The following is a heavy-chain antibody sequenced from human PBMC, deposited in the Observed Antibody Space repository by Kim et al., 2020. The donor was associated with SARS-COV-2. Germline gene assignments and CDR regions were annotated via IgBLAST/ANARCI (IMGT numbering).Heavy chain of an antibody. D-gene: IGHD2-21*01. CDR1: GFTFSSYA. Sequence: GGSLRLSCAASGFTFSSYAMSWVRQAPGKGLEWVSAISGSGGSTYYADSVKGRFTISRDNSKNTLYLQMNSLRAEDTAVYYCAKSHFEVVMIGWGAFDIWGQGTMVTVSS. V-gene: IGHV3-23*01. J-gene: IGHJ3*02. CDR2: ISGSGGST. CDR3: AKSHFEVVMIGWGAFDI.